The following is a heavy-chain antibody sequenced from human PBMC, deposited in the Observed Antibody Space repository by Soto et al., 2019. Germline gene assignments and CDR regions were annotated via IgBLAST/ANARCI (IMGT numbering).Heavy chain of an antibody. V-gene: IGHV3-23*01. D-gene: IGHD6-13*01. CDR3: ARRGPGTYFDY. CDR1: GFTVSSYA. Sequence: GSLRLSCAASGFTVSSYAMNWVRQAPGKGLEWVSVISGSGDSTYYADSVKGRFTISRDNSKNTLYLQMNSLRTEDTAVYYCARRGPGTYFDYWGQGTLVTVSS. CDR2: ISGSGDST. J-gene: IGHJ4*02.